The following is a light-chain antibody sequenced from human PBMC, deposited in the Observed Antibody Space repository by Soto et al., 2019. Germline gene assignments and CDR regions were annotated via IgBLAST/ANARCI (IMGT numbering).Light chain of an antibody. V-gene: IGKV3-15*01. J-gene: IGKJ4*01. CDR1: QSVSSN. CDR2: GAS. CDR3: QLRSNWPPT. Sequence: EVVMTQSPATLSVSPGERATLSCRASQSVSSNLAWYQQKPGQAPRLLIYGASTRATGIPARFSGSGSGTDFTLTISSLEPEDFAIYYCQLRSNWPPTFGGGTKV.